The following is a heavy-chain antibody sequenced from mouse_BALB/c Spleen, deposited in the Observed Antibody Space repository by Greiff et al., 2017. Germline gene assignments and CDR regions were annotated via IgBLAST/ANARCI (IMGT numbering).Heavy chain of an antibody. D-gene: IGHD2-14*01. CDR3: ARDYRYPYYAMDY. CDR1: GYTFTSYV. Sequence: EVKLVESGPELVKPGASVKMSCKASGYTFTSYVMHWVKQKPGQGLEWIGYINPYNDGTKYNEKFKGKATLTSDKSSSTAYMELSSLTSEDSAVYYCARDYRYPYYAMDYWGQGTSVTVSS. J-gene: IGHJ4*01. V-gene: IGHV1-14*01. CDR2: INPYNDGT.